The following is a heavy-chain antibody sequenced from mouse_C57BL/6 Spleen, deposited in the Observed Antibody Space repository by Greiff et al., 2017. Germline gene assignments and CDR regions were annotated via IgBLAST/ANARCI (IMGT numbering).Heavy chain of an antibody. Sequence: EVQLQESGPELVKPGDSVKISCKASGYSFTGYFMNWVMQSHGKSLEWIGRIYPYNGDTFYNQKFKGKATLTVDKTSNTAQMELRSLTSEDSAVYYCARYYGSSYGYFDVWGTGTTVTVSS. V-gene: IGHV1-20*01. CDR2: IYPYNGDT. D-gene: IGHD1-1*01. CDR1: GYSFTGYF. J-gene: IGHJ1*03. CDR3: ARYYGSSYGYFDV.